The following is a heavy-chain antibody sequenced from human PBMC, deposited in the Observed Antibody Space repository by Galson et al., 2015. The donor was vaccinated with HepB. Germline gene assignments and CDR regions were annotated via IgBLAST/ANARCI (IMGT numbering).Heavy chain of an antibody. CDR2: IKQDGSEK. Sequence: SLRLSCAASGFTFSSYWMSWVRQAPGKGLEWVANIKQDGSEKYYVDSVKGRFTISRDNAKNSLYLQMNSLRAEDTAVYYCAREWQLDATVSYSGPGFDYWGQGTLVTVSS. V-gene: IGHV3-7*03. J-gene: IGHJ4*02. D-gene: IGHD6-6*01. CDR3: AREWQLDATVSYSGPGFDY. CDR1: GFTFSSYW.